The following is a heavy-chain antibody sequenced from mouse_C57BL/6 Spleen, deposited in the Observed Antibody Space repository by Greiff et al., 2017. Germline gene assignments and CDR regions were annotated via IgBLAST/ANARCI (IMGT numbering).Heavy chain of an antibody. CDR3: ARGDDYGYAMDY. J-gene: IGHJ4*01. CDR2: IHPNSGST. V-gene: IGHV1-64*01. CDR1: GYTFTSYW. D-gene: IGHD2-4*01. Sequence: VQLQQPGAELVKPGASVKLSCKASGYTFTSYWMHWVKQRPGQGLEWIGMIHPNSGSTNYNEKFKSKATLTVDKSSSTAYMQLSSLTSEDSAVYYCARGDDYGYAMDYWGQGTSVTDSS.